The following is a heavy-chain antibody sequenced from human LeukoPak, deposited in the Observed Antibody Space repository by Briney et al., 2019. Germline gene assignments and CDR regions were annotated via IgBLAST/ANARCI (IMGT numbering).Heavy chain of an antibody. CDR3: ARVEYSYPVGYYYYMDV. CDR1: GGSISSGDYY. D-gene: IGHD5-18*01. V-gene: IGHV4-30-4*08. CDR2: IYYSGST. Sequence: SQTLSLTCTVSGGSISSGDYYWSWIRQPPGKGLAWIVYIYYSGSTSYNPSLKSGVTISVDTSKNQFSLKLSSVTAADAAVYYCARVEYSYPVGYYYYMDVWGKGTTVTVSS. J-gene: IGHJ6*03.